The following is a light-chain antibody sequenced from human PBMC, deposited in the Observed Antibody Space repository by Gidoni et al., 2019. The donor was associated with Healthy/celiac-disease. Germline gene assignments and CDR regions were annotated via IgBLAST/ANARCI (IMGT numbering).Light chain of an antibody. Sequence: DIVMTNSPYPLALSLGERATINFKSSQSVLYSSNTKNYLAWYQQKPGQPPKLLIYWASTRESGVPDRFSGSGSGTDFTLTISSLQAEDVAVYYCQQYYSTPLYTFGQGTKLEIK. V-gene: IGKV4-1*01. CDR2: WAS. CDR3: QQYYSTPLYT. J-gene: IGKJ2*01. CDR1: QSVLYSSNTKNY.